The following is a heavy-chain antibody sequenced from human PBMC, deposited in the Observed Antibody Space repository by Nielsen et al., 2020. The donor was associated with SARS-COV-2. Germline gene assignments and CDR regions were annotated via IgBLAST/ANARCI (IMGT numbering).Heavy chain of an antibody. J-gene: IGHJ5*02. CDR2: ISSSSSYI. CDR1: GFTFSSYS. V-gene: IGHV3-21*01. CDR3: ARVEYQLPLDAFDP. D-gene: IGHD2-2*01. Sequence: GGPLRLSCAASGFTFSSYSMNWVRQAPGKGLEWVSSISSSSSYIYYADSVKGRFTISRDNAKNSLYLQMNSLRAEDTAVYYCARVEYQLPLDAFDPWGQGTLVTVSS.